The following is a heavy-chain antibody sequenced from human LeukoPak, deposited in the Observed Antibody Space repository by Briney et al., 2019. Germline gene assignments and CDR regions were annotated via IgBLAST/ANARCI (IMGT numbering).Heavy chain of an antibody. J-gene: IGHJ4*02. CDR3: AKDHYVRGSYRYSDY. CDR2: ISGSGGST. CDR1: GFTFSSYA. D-gene: IGHD3-16*02. V-gene: IGHV3-23*01. Sequence: PGGSLRLSCAASGFTFSSYAMSWVRQAPGKGLEWVSAISGSGGSTYYADSVKGRFTISRDNSKNTLYLQMNSLRAEDTAVYYCAKDHYVRGSYRYSDYWGQGTLVTVSS.